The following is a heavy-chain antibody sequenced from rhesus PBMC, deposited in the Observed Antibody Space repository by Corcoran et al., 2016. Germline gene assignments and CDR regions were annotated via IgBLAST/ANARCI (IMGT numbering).Heavy chain of an antibody. Sequence: QVQLQESGPGLVKPSETLSLTCAVSGGSVSSSDCWSWIRQPPGKGLEWIGYIIGSSVSTYYNPSLNSRVTISKDTAKNQFSLKLSSVTAADTAVYYCARDHCTSTTCYAFYFDYWGQGVLVTVSS. CDR2: IIGSSVST. D-gene: IGHD2-2*01. CDR1: GGSVSSSDC. V-gene: IGHV4S19*01. CDR3: ARDHCTSTTCYAFYFDY. J-gene: IGHJ4*01.